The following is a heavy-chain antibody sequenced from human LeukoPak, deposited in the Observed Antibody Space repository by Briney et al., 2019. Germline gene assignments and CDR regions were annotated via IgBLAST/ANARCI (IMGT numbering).Heavy chain of an antibody. J-gene: IGHJ4*02. CDR1: GFSFGTYT. CDR2: IRHSDGST. Sequence: GESLRLSCAASGFSFGTYTMYWVRQAPGKGLEWVSGIRHSDGSTYYADSVTGRFTISSDISKDTLYLQMNSLKAEDTALYYCAKGLGRESRLDSWGQGTLVTVSA. CDR3: AKGLGRESRLDS. D-gene: IGHD1-26*01. V-gene: IGHV3-23*01.